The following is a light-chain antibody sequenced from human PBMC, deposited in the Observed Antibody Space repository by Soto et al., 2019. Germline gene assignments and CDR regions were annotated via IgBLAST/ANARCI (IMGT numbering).Light chain of an antibody. CDR3: LHPYSALWR. CDR2: AAF. Sequence: DIQMTQSPSSLSASVGDRVTISCRASQTITTYLNWYQQKPGKAPMLLLYAAFSLHSGVPSRFSRSGSGTEFTLTISMLQLDVFAAYCWLHPYSALWRFGQVTKIVIK. J-gene: IGKJ1*01. V-gene: IGKV1-39*01. CDR1: QTITTY.